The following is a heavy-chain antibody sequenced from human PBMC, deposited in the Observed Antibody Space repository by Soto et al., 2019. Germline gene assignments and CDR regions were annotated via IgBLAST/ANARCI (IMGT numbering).Heavy chain of an antibody. V-gene: IGHV3-15*01. D-gene: IGHD2-15*01. CDR2: IKSKSDGGTT. CDR3: TTDLWRIAVVVGSTGYFNP. J-gene: IGHJ5*02. CDR1: GFTFSDAW. Sequence: GGSLRLSCAASGFTFSDAWMSWVRQAPGKGLDWVGRIKSKSDGGTTEYAAPVRGRFTISRDDSKNTLYLQMNGLKTEDTAVYYCTTDLWRIAVVVGSTGYFNPWGQGTPVTVSS.